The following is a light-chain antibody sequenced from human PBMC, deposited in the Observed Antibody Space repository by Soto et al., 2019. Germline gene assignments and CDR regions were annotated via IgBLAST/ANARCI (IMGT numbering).Light chain of an antibody. Sequence: DVVMTQSPLSLPVTLGQPASISCRSSQSLVYSDGNAYLNWFHQRPGQSPRRLIYKVSNRDSGVPDRFSGSGSVTDFTLKITRVEAEDVGIYYCMQGTHWPPTFGRGTKVEIK. V-gene: IGKV2-30*01. CDR2: KVS. J-gene: IGKJ1*01. CDR1: QSLVYSDGNAY. CDR3: MQGTHWPPT.